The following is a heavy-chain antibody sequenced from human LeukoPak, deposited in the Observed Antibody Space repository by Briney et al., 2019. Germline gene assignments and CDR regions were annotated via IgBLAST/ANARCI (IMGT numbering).Heavy chain of an antibody. CDR1: GGSISSSSYY. V-gene: IGHV4-39*01. CDR3: ARRASPVAHYFDY. D-gene: IGHD6-19*01. CDR2: VYYSGST. J-gene: IGHJ4*02. Sequence: PSETLSLTCTVSGGSISSSSYYWGWIRQRPGKGLEWFGTVYYSGSTYYNPSLNSRVIISVDTSKNQFSLRLSSVTAADTAVYYCARRASPVAHYFDYWGQGALVTVSS.